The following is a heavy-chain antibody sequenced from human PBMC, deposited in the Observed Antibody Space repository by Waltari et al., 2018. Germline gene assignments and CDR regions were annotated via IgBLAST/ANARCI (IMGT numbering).Heavy chain of an antibody. V-gene: IGHV4-4*02. CDR1: GDSVTNSYW. Sequence: QLQLQESGPGLVRPSGTLSLACVVSGDSVTNSYWWSWVRQSPGKGLEWIGQIHGSGRANYNPSFGSRVSVSMDTFNNQFSLKVTSATAADTATYYCARDRGRGLYLDSWGQGILVTVSP. CDR3: ARDRGRGLYLDS. J-gene: IGHJ4*02. CDR2: IHGSGRA. D-gene: IGHD2-15*01.